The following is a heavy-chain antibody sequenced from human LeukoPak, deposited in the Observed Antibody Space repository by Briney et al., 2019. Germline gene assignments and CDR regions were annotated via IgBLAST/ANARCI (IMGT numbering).Heavy chain of an antibody. CDR2: IIPIFGTA. CDR3: AREYSSGWYPDAFDI. V-gene: IGHV1-69*01. J-gene: IGHJ3*02. D-gene: IGHD6-19*01. CDR1: GGTFSSYA. Sequence: SVKVSCKASGGTFSSYAISWVRQAPGQGLEWMGGIIPIFGTANYAQKFQGGVTITADESTSTAYMELSSLRSENTAVYYCAREYSSGWYPDAFDIWGQGTMVTVSS.